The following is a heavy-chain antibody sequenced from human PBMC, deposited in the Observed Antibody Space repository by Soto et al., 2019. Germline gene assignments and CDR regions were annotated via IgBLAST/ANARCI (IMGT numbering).Heavy chain of an antibody. J-gene: IGHJ3*02. Sequence: EVQLVESGGGLVKPGGSLRLSCAASGFTFSSYSMNWVRQAPGKGLEWVSSISSSSSYICYADSVKGRFTISRDNAKNSLYLQMNSLRAEDTAVYYCARDRLSDIVVVVEDAFDIWGQGTMVTVSS. CDR2: ISSSSSYI. CDR1: GFTFSSYS. D-gene: IGHD2-15*01. V-gene: IGHV3-21*01. CDR3: ARDRLSDIVVVVEDAFDI.